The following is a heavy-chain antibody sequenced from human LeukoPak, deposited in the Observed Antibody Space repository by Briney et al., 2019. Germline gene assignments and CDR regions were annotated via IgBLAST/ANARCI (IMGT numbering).Heavy chain of an antibody. Sequence: PGGSLRLSCTASGFTFTTYWMSWVRHPPGRGLEWAANIKQDGTEKYYVDSVKGRFTISRDNSKNTLYLQMNTLRAEDTAVYYCAKGVKHIVVVTAQHYFDYWGQGTLVTVSS. CDR2: IKQDGTEK. V-gene: IGHV3-7*01. D-gene: IGHD2-21*02. J-gene: IGHJ4*02. CDR3: AKGVKHIVVVTAQHYFDY. CDR1: GFTFTTYW.